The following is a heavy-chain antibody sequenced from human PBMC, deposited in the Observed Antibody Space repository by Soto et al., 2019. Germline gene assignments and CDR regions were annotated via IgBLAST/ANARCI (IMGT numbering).Heavy chain of an antibody. CDR2: ISPDGSST. D-gene: IGHD1-26*01. Sequence: GGSLRLSCADSGFSFSTYWMHWVRQGPGKGLVWVSRISPDGSSTNYPDSVRGRFTISRDNAKNTVYLQMYSLRAEDTAVYYCARSPGGYYIDWGQGTMVTVSS. CDR1: GFSFSTYW. CDR3: ARSPGGYYID. J-gene: IGHJ3*01. V-gene: IGHV3-74*01.